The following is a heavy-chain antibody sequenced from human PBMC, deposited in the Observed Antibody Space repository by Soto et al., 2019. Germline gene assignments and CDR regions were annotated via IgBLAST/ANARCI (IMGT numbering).Heavy chain of an antibody. CDR3: AKDASLGGMDV. Sequence: GGSLRLSCAASGFTFSSYGMHWVRQAPGKGLEWVAVISYDGSNKYYADSVKGRFTISRDNSKNTLYLQMNSLRAEDTAVYYCAKDASLGGMDVWGQGTRVTSP. CDR1: GFTFSSYG. CDR2: ISYDGSNK. V-gene: IGHV3-30*18. D-gene: IGHD7-27*01. J-gene: IGHJ6*02.